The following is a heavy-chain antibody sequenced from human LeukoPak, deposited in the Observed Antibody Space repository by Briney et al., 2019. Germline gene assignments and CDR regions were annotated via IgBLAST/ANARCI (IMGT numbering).Heavy chain of an antibody. CDR2: IYSGGST. D-gene: IGHD1-26*01. Sequence: GGSLRLSCAASGFTVSSNYMSWVRQAPGKGLELVSIIYSGGSTFYADSVKGRFTISRDNSKNTLYLQMNSLRAEDTAIYYCAKEYTGTFSPFPSYFDNWGQGTLVTVSS. CDR3: AKEYTGTFSPFPSYFDN. V-gene: IGHV3-53*01. CDR1: GFTVSSNY. J-gene: IGHJ4*02.